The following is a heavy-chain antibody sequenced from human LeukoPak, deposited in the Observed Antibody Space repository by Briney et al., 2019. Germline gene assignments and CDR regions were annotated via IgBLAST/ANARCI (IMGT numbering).Heavy chain of an antibody. CDR3: AREIPGATGGYYFDY. V-gene: IGHV1-18*01. CDR2: ISAYNGNT. J-gene: IGHJ4*02. Sequence: GPSVKVSCKASGYTFTSYGISWVRQAPGQGLEWMGWISAYNGNTNYAQKLQGRVTMTTDTSTSTAYMELRSLRSDDTAVYYCAREIPGATGGYYFDYWGQGTLVTVSS. CDR1: GYTFTSYG. D-gene: IGHD1-26*01.